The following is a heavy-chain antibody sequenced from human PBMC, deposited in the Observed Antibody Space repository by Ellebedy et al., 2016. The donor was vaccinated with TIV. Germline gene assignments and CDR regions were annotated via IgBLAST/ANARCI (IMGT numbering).Heavy chain of an antibody. CDR1: GFILSAYG. CDR3: ARSGSYSPFDY. J-gene: IGHJ4*02. CDR2: TWFDGTNQ. D-gene: IGHD1-26*01. V-gene: IGHV3-33*01. Sequence: PGGSLRLSCAASGFILSAYGMHWVRQAPGKGLEWVAITWFDGTNQYYADSVKGRFTISRDNAKNSLYLQMNSLRAEDTAVYYCARSGSYSPFDYWGQGTLVTASS.